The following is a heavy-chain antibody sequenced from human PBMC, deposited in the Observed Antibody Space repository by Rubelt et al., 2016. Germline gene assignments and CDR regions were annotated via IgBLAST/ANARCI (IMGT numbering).Heavy chain of an antibody. J-gene: IGHJ4*02. CDR1: DHY. CDR3: AREWIAAAADDH. V-gene: IGHV3-72*01. D-gene: IGHD6-13*01. CDR2: IRSKAYSYTT. Sequence: DHYMDWVRQAPGSGLEWVGRIRSKAYSYTTQYAASVKGRFTISRDDSKSSLYLQMNSLRAEDTAVYYCAREWIAAAADDHWGQGTLVTVSS.